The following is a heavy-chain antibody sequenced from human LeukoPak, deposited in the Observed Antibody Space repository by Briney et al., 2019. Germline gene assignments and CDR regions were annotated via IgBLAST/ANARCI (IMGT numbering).Heavy chain of an antibody. V-gene: IGHV3-21*01. D-gene: IGHD2-2*01. CDR3: ARIAQLLLGFRYYYGMDV. CDR1: AFTFSSYN. Sequence: PGGSLRLSCAASAFTFSSYNMNWVRQAPGKGLEWVSSISSSGSYIYYADSVKGRFTISRDDAKNSLYLQMNSLRAGDTAVYYCARIAQLLLGFRYYYGMDVWGQGTTVTVSS. CDR2: ISSSGSYI. J-gene: IGHJ6*02.